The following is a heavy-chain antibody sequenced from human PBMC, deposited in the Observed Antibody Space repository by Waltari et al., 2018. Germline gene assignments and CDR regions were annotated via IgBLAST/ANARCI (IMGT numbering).Heavy chain of an antibody. CDR1: GFTFGVYA. CDR2: IRSKTYGGTT. J-gene: IGHJ4*02. Sequence: EVQLVESGGGLVQPGRSLSLSCTAFGFTFGVYAMSWVRQAPGKGLEWVGFIRSKTYGGTTEYAASVKGRFTISRDDSKSIAYLQMNSLKTEDTAVYYCTRAWNHFDYWGQGTLVTVSS. V-gene: IGHV3-49*04. CDR3: TRAWNHFDY. D-gene: IGHD1-1*01.